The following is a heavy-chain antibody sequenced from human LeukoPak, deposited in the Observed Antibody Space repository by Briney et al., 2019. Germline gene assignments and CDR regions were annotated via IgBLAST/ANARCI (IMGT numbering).Heavy chain of an antibody. CDR1: GFTFSDYY. CDR2: ISSSGSTI. J-gene: IGHJ4*02. CDR3: AKDHDYVWGSYHDHYYFDY. V-gene: IGHV3-11*04. D-gene: IGHD3-16*02. Sequence: GGSLRLSCAASGFTFSDYYMSWIRQAPGKGLEWVSYISSSGSTIYYADSVKGRFTISRDNSKNTLYLQMNSLRAEDTAVYYCAKDHDYVWGSYHDHYYFDYWGQGTLVTVSS.